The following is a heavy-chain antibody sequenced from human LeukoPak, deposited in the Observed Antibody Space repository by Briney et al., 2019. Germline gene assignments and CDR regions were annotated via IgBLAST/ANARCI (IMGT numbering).Heavy chain of an antibody. CDR3: ATFLAVIAARDSSYFQH. CDR2: ISGSGGST. CDR1: AFTFSSYA. Sequence: GGSLRLSCAASAFTFSSYAMSWVRQAPGKGLEWVSAISGSGGSTYYADSVKGRFTISRDNSKNTLHLQMNSLRAEDTAVYYCATFLAVIAARDSSYFQHWGQGTLVSVSS. J-gene: IGHJ1*01. V-gene: IGHV3-23*01. D-gene: IGHD6-6*01.